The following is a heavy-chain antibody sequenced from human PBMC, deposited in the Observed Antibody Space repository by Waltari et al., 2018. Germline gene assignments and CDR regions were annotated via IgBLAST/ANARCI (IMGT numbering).Heavy chain of an antibody. CDR2: ITSSGGST. CDR3: AKNPRASIAAAVTRYFDY. Sequence: EVQLLESGGGLVQPGGSLSLSCAASGFTFNNYALSWVRQAPGKGLEWVAVITSSGGSTAYADSVKGRLTISRDNSKNTLSLQVNSLTAEDTAVYYCAKNPRASIAAAVTRYFDYWGQGTLVTVSS. V-gene: IGHV3-23*01. CDR1: GFTFNNYA. J-gene: IGHJ4*02. D-gene: IGHD6-13*01.